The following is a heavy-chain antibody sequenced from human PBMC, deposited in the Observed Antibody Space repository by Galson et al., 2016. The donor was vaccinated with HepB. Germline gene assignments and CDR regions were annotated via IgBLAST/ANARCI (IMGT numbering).Heavy chain of an antibody. V-gene: IGHV3-23*01. CDR3: TKGGLSSGWPDY. CDR1: GLTFSTYA. D-gene: IGHD6-19*01. J-gene: IGHJ4*02. Sequence: SLRLSCAVSGLTFSTYAMSWIRQSPGKGLAWVSSISATDGSTYYPASVKGPFTLSREYSKDTLYLQMTSLRAEDTAVDYCTKGGLSSGWPDYWGQGTLVTVSS. CDR2: ISATDGST.